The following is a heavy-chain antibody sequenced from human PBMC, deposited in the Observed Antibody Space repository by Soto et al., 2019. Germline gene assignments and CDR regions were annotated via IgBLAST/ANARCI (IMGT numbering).Heavy chain of an antibody. CDR3: ARVLRGVVNWFDP. Sequence: VASVKVSCKASGYTFFTYDISWVRQAPGQGLEWMGWISTYSGDTKYAQKFQGRLTLTTDTSTSTAYMELKSLGYDDTAVYYCARVLRGVVNWFDPWGQGTLVTVSS. J-gene: IGHJ5*02. CDR1: GYTFFTYD. CDR2: ISTYSGDT. V-gene: IGHV1-18*01. D-gene: IGHD3-10*01.